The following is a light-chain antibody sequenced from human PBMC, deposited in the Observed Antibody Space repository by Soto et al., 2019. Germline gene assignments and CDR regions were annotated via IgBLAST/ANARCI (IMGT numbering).Light chain of an antibody. V-gene: IGKV1-39*01. Sequence: DLQMAQSRSSLSASVGDRVTITCRASQSISSYLNWYQQKPGKAPNLLIYAASSLQSGVPSRFSGSGSGTDFTLTISSLQPEDFATYYCQQSYSTPRTFGQGTKVDIK. CDR2: AAS. CDR1: QSISSY. CDR3: QQSYSTPRT. J-gene: IGKJ1*01.